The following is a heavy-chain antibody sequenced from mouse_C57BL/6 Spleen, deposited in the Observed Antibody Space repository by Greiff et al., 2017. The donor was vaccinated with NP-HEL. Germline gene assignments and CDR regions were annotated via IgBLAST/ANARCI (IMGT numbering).Heavy chain of an antibody. J-gene: IGHJ3*01. CDR1: GYTFTDYE. Sequence: QVQLKESGAELVRPGASVTLSCKASGYTFTDYEMHWVKQTPVHGLEWIGAIDPETGGTAYNQKFKGKAILTADKSSSTAYMELRSLTSEDSAVYYCTELAWFAYWGQGTLVTVSA. CDR3: TELAWFAY. CDR2: IDPETGGT. D-gene: IGHD4-1*01. V-gene: IGHV1-15*01.